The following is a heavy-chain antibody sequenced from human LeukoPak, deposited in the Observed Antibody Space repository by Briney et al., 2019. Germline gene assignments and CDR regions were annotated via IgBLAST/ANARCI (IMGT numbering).Heavy chain of an antibody. Sequence: GGSLRLSCVASGLPVSSNYMSWVRRAPGKGLEWVSGIDSGGRTCSPDSAKGRFTISRDNSKNTLYLQMNSLRAEDTAVYYCAKDGYSNYVTYFAYWGQGTLVTVSS. CDR2: IDSGGRT. J-gene: IGHJ4*02. D-gene: IGHD4-11*01. V-gene: IGHV3-53*01. CDR1: GLPVSSNY. CDR3: AKDGYSNYVTYFAY.